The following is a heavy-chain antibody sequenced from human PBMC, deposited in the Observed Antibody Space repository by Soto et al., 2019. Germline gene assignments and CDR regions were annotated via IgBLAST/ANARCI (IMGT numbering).Heavy chain of an antibody. J-gene: IGHJ4*02. V-gene: IGHV1-46*01. CDR1: GYTFSSYY. D-gene: IGHD3-10*01. Sequence: QVQLVQSGAEVKKPGASVKVSCKASGYTFSSYYIHWVRQAPGQGLEWIGIINPNGGSTNYAQNFEGRRPVTRDTSTATDYMDLSALTSDDTAMDYCARGLGRGDCWGQGTLVTVSS. CDR3: ARGLGRGDC. CDR2: INPNGGST.